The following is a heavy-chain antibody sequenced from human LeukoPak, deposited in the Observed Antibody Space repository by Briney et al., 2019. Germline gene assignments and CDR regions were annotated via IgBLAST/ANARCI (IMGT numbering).Heavy chain of an antibody. CDR2: ISWNSGSI. J-gene: IGHJ4*02. Sequence: GGSLRLSCAASGFTFDDYAMHWGRQAPGKGLEWVSGISWNSGSIGYADSVKGRFTISRDNAKNSLYLQMNSLRAEDTALYYCAKGDSSSWYGEGSFDYWGQGTLVTVSS. CDR3: AKGDSSSWYGEGSFDY. CDR1: GFTFDDYA. D-gene: IGHD6-13*01. V-gene: IGHV3-9*01.